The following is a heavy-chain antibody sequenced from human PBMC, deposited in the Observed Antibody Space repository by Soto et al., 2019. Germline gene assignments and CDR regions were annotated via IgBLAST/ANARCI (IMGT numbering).Heavy chain of an antibody. CDR3: ARKGYDRPPDY. V-gene: IGHV3-7*03. Sequence: EVQLVESGGGLVQPGGSLSLSCAASGFTFSSYWMSWVRQAPGKGLEWVANIKQDGSEKYYVDSVKGRFTISRDNAKNSLYLQMNSLRAEDTAVYSCARKGYDRPPDYWGQGTLVTVSS. CDR1: GFTFSSYW. CDR2: IKQDGSEK. D-gene: IGHD3-22*01. J-gene: IGHJ4*02.